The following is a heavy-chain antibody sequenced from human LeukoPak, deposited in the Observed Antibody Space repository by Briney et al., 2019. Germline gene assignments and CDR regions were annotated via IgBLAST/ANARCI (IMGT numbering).Heavy chain of an antibody. Sequence: GASVTVSCKASGCTFSSYAFSWVRQPPAQGLEWVGVIIPIFCTANYAQKCQGRVTITADESTSTAYMELSSLRSEDTAVYYCARDGYCGGDCYQADYDYYYMDVWGKGTTVTVSS. CDR2: IIPIFCTA. V-gene: IGHV1-69*13. D-gene: IGHD2-21*02. CDR1: GCTFSSYA. CDR3: ARDGYCGGDCYQADYDYYYMDV. J-gene: IGHJ6*03.